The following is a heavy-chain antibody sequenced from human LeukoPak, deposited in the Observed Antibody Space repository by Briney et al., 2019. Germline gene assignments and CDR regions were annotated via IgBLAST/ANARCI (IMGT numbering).Heavy chain of an antibody. D-gene: IGHD5-18*01. CDR2: IIPIFGTA. J-gene: IGHJ3*01. CDR3: ARDYSYGYGLNWFDP. CDR1: GGTFSSYA. Sequence: ASVKVSCKASGGTFSSYAISWVRQAPGQGLEWMGGIIPIFGTANYAQKFQGRVTITTDESTSTAYMELSGLRSEDTAVYYCARDYSYGYGLNWFDPWGQGTMVTVSS. V-gene: IGHV1-69*05.